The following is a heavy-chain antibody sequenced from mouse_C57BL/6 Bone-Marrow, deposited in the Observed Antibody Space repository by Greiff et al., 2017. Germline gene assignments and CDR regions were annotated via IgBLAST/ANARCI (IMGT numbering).Heavy chain of an antibody. CDR3: AREDYGNYLPCAY. Sequence: EVQVVESGPGLVKPSQSLSLTCSVTGYSITSGYYWNWIRQFPGNKLEWMGYISYDGSNNYNPSLKNRISITRDTSKNQFFLKLNSVTTEDTATYYCAREDYGNYLPCAYWGQGTLVTVSA. V-gene: IGHV3-6*01. CDR1: GYSITSGYY. CDR2: ISYDGSN. D-gene: IGHD2-1*01. J-gene: IGHJ3*01.